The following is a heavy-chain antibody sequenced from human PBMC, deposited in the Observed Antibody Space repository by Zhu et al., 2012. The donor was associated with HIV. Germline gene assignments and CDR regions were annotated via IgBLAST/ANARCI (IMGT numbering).Heavy chain of an antibody. D-gene: IGHD6-19*01. V-gene: IGHV4-39*01. CDR1: GGTISSSSYF. J-gene: IGHJ3*01. CDR3: DENPSSGWYSYAFHV. Sequence: QVQLQESGPGLVKPSETLSLTCTVSGGTISSSSYFWAWIRQTPGKGLEWIGSIYYGGSTHYNPSLKSRLTIYVDTSNNQFSLKLSSVTAADTALYYCDENPSSGWYSYAFHVWAEGQWSPSL. CDR2: IYYGGST.